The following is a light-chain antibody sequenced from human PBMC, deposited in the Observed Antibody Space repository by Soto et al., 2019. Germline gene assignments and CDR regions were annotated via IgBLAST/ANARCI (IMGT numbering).Light chain of an antibody. CDR3: QHYNSYSEA. J-gene: IGKJ1*01. Sequence: DIQLTQSPSSLSAAVGDRVTITCRASQTIDGYLNWFQQKLGEAPRLLIYSASILQSGVPSRFSGSGSGTEFTLTISSLQPDDFATYYCQHYNSYSEAFGQGTKVDIK. V-gene: IGKV1-9*01. CDR2: SAS. CDR1: QTIDGY.